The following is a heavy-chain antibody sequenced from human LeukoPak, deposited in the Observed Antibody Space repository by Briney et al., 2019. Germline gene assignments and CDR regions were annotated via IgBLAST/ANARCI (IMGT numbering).Heavy chain of an antibody. D-gene: IGHD2-21*02. Sequence: SETLSLTCTVSGGSISSSSYYWGWIRQPPGKGLEWIGSIYYSGSTYYNPSLKSRVTISVDTSKNQFSLKLSSVTAADTAVYYCASIPGSMVTAIGSWGQGTLVTVSS. J-gene: IGHJ4*02. CDR3: ASIPGSMVTAIGS. V-gene: IGHV4-39*01. CDR1: GGSISSSSYY. CDR2: IYYSGST.